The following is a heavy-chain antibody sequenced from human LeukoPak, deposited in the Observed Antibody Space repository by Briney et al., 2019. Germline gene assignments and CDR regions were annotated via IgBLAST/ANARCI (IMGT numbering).Heavy chain of an antibody. Sequence: SSETLSLTGSVSGGPISSDYWSWIRQPPGKGLGWIGYIYYSGSTNYNPSLKSRVTIAVDTSKNQFSLKLSSVTAADTAVYYCARSGYSGYDIDYWGQGTLVTVSS. CDR3: ARSGYSGYDIDY. V-gene: IGHV4-59*01. CDR2: IYYSGST. J-gene: IGHJ4*02. CDR1: GGPISSDY. D-gene: IGHD5-12*01.